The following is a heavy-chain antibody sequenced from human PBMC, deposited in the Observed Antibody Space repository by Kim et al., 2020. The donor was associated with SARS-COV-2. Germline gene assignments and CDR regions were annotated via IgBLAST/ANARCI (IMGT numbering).Heavy chain of an antibody. CDR2: ISSSSSYI. V-gene: IGHV3-21*01. D-gene: IGHD6-13*01. CDR3: ARDLIAGGRFGYSSSWYGLVASGMDV. Sequence: GGSLRLSCAASGFTFSSYSMNWVRQAPGKGLEWVSSISSSSSYIYYADSVKGRFTISRDNAKNSLYLQMNSLRAEDTAVYYCARDLIAGGRFGYSSSWYGLVASGMDVWGQGTTVTVSS. CDR1: GFTFSSYS. J-gene: IGHJ6*02.